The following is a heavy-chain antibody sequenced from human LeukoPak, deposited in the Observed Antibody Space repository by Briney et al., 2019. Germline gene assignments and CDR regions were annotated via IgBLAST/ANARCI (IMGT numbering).Heavy chain of an antibody. J-gene: IGHJ5*02. Sequence: GGSLRLSCAASGFTFSSYGMSWVRQAPGKGLEWVSAISGSGGSTYYADSVKGWFTISRDNSKNTLYLQMNSLRAEDTAVYYCARVQSRLSWFDPWGQGTLVTVSS. V-gene: IGHV3-23*01. CDR2: ISGSGGST. CDR3: ARVQSRLSWFDP. CDR1: GFTFSSYG.